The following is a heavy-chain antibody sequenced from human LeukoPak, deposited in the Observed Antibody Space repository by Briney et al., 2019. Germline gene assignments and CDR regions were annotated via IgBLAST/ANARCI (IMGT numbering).Heavy chain of an antibody. D-gene: IGHD1-1*01. Sequence: SETLSLTCAVYGGSFSGYYWSWIRQPPGKGLEWIGEINHSGSTNYNPSLKSRVTISVDTSKNQFSPKLSSVTAADTAVYYCARGPTRTSYYYYGVDVWGQGTTVTVSS. CDR1: GGSFSGYY. CDR3: ARGPTRTSYYYYGVDV. V-gene: IGHV4-34*01. CDR2: INHSGST. J-gene: IGHJ6*02.